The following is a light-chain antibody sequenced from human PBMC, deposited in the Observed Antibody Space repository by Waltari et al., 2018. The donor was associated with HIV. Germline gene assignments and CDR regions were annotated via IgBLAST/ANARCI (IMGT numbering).Light chain of an antibody. CDR3: CSYAGSYSYV. CDR2: DVS. J-gene: IGLJ1*01. V-gene: IGLV2-11*01. Sequence: QSALTQPRSVSGSPGPSVTISCTGSSSDVGGYKYVYWYEQHPGKAPKLMIYDVSKRPSGVPDRFSGSKSGNTASLTISGLQAEDEADYYCCSYAGSYSYVFGTGTKVTVL. CDR1: SSDVGGYKY.